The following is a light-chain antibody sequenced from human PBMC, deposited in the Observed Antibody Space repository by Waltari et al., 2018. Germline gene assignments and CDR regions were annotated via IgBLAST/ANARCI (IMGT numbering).Light chain of an antibody. J-gene: IGKJ1*01. V-gene: IGKV3-20*01. CDR3: QEDGSLPSWT. CDR2: AAS. CDR1: QSVSSRN. Sequence: EIVLTQSPGTLSLSPGERATLSCRASQSVSSRNLACFQQKPGQAPRLLVYAASSSAIGIPDRFSGSGSGTDFTLTISRLEPEDFAVYYCQEDGSLPSWTFGQVTKFEI.